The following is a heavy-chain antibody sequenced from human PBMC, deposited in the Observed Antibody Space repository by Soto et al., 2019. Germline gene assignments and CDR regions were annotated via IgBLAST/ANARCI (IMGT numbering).Heavy chain of an antibody. Sequence: GGSLRLSCAASGFTFSSYAMHWVRQAPGKGLEWVAVISYDGSNKYYADSVKGRFTISRDNSKNTLYLQMNSLRAEDTAVYYCARDRDSSIAAPILDYWGQGTLVTVSS. V-gene: IGHV3-30-3*01. CDR1: GFTFSSYA. CDR3: ARDRDSSIAAPILDY. J-gene: IGHJ4*02. CDR2: ISYDGSNK. D-gene: IGHD6-6*01.